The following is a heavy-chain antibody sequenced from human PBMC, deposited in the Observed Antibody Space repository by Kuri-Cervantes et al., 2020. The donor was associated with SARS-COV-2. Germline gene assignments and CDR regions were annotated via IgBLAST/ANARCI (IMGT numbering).Heavy chain of an antibody. D-gene: IGHD6-19*01. CDR1: GFTFSSYA. J-gene: IGHJ6*02. CDR2: ISYDGSNK. Sequence: GGSLRLSCAASGFTFSSYAMHWVRQAPGKGLEWVAVISYDGSNKYYADSVKGRFTISRDNSKNTLYLQMNSLRAEDTAVYYCARAAWGPAGTHYYYYGMDVWGQGTTVTVSS. V-gene: IGHV3-30-3*01. CDR3: ARAAWGPAGTHYYYYGMDV.